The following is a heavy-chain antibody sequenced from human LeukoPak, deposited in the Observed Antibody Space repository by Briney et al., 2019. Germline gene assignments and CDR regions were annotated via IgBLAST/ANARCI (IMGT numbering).Heavy chain of an antibody. D-gene: IGHD5-12*01. J-gene: IGHJ2*01. V-gene: IGHV4-30-2*01. CDR1: GVSISSGGYS. CDR3: ARAYSGYDDHWYIDL. CDR2: IYHSGST. Sequence: KSSETLSLTCAVSGVSISSGGYSWSWIRQPPGKGLEWIGYIYHSGSTYYNPSLKSRVTISVDRSKNQFSLKLSSVTAADTAVYYCARAYSGYDDHWYIDLWGRGTLVTVSS.